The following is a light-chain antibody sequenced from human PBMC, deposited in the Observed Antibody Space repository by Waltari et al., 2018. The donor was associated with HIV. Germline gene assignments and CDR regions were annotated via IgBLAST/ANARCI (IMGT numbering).Light chain of an antibody. V-gene: IGLV2-11*01. Sequence: QSALTQPRSVSGSPGQSVTISCTGTSSDVGAYKFVSWCQRHPGEAPILMIDDVNERPSGVPYRFSGSKAGNTASLTISGRQAEDEADYYCCSYAGTYPLLGGGTKLTVL. CDR2: DVN. CDR1: SSDVGAYKF. J-gene: IGLJ2*01. CDR3: CSYAGTYPL.